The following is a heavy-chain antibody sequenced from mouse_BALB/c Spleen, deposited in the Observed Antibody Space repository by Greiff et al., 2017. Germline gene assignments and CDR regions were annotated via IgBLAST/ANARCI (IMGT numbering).Heavy chain of an antibody. CDR1: GFTFSSFG. D-gene: IGHD2-14*01. J-gene: IGHJ1*01. CDR3: ARDYRYDWYFDV. CDR2: ISSGSSTI. V-gene: IGHV5-17*02. Sequence: EVKVVESGGGLVQPGGSRKLSCAASGFTFSSFGMHWVRQAPEKGLEWVAYISSGSSTIYYADTVKGRFTISRDNPKNTLFLQMTSLRSEDTAMYYCARDYRYDWYFDVWGAGTTVTVSS.